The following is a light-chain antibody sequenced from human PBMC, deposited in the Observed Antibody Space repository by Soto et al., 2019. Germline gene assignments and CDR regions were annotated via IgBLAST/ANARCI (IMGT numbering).Light chain of an antibody. V-gene: IGKV3-15*01. Sequence: EVVMTQSPATLSVSPGETTTLSCRACQSVSTNFAWYQQKPGQAPRLLIYAASTWASGIPDRFSGSGSATEFTFTISSLQSEDFAVYYCEQYKNWPQTFGQGTKVDIK. CDR3: EQYKNWPQT. J-gene: IGKJ1*01. CDR2: AAS. CDR1: QSVSTN.